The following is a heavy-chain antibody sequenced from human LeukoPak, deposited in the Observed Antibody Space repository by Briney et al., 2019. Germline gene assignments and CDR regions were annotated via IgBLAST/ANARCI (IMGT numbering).Heavy chain of an antibody. D-gene: IGHD4-17*01. Sequence: GGSLRLSCAASGFTFSSYAMSWVRQAPGKGLEWVSAISGSGGSTYYADSVKGRFTISRDNSKNTLYLQMNSLRAEDTAVYYCAKNYGGYFSYWYFDLWGRGTLVTVSS. CDR2: ISGSGGST. CDR3: AKNYGGYFSYWYFDL. J-gene: IGHJ2*01. V-gene: IGHV3-23*01. CDR1: GFTFSSYA.